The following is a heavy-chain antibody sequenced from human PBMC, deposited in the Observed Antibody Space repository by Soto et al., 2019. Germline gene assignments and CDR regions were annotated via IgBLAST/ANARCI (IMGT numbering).Heavy chain of an antibody. CDR1: GFTFSLHS. CDR2: ISGRSTTI. D-gene: IGHD2-15*01. J-gene: IGHJ6*02. V-gene: IGHV3-48*02. CDR3: ARDSEYCSGYDCYYYYGMDV. Sequence: EVQLVESGGGLVQPGESLSLSCDGSGFTFSLHSMNWVRQAPGKGLEWVSYISGRSTTIYSADSVKGRFTISRDNVKNSLYLQMNSLRDEDTAVYYCARDSEYCSGYDCYYYYGMDVWGQGTTVTVSS.